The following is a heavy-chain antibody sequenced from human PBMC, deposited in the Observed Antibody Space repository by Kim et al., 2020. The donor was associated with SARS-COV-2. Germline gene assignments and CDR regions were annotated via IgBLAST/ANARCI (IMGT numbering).Heavy chain of an antibody. CDR1: GYTFTSYG. CDR3: ARAGDYVWGSYRLSGYYYYGMDV. J-gene: IGHJ6*02. D-gene: IGHD3-16*02. V-gene: IGHV1-18*01. Sequence: ASVKVSCKASGYTFTSYGISWVRQAPGQGLEWMGWISAYNGNTNYAQKLQGRVTMTTDTSTSTAYMELRSLRSDDTAVYYCARAGDYVWGSYRLSGYYYYGMDVWGQGTTVTVSS. CDR2: ISAYNGNT.